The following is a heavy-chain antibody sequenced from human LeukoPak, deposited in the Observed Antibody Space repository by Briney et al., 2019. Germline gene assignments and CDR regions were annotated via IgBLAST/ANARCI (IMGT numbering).Heavy chain of an antibody. Sequence: ASVKVSCKASGGTFSSYAISWVRQAPGQGLEWMGGIIPIFGTANYAQKFQGRVTITADKSTSTAYMELSSLRSEDTAVYYCARGYQLLHYFDYWGQGTLVTVSS. CDR1: GGTFSSYA. CDR2: IIPIFGTA. J-gene: IGHJ4*02. CDR3: ARGYQLLHYFDY. D-gene: IGHD2-2*01. V-gene: IGHV1-69*06.